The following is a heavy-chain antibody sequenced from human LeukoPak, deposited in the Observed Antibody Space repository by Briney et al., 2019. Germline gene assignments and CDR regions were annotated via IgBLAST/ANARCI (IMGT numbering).Heavy chain of an antibody. D-gene: IGHD2-2*02. Sequence: GASVKVSCKAPGYTFTSYDINGVRQATGQGLEWMGWMNPNSGNTGYAQKFQGRVTITRNTSISTAYMELSSLRSEDTAVYYCARGPKIGYCSSTSCYSSSYYYMDVWGKGTTVTVSS. CDR3: ARGPKIGYCSSTSCYSSSYYYMDV. J-gene: IGHJ6*03. V-gene: IGHV1-8*03. CDR2: MNPNSGNT. CDR1: GYTFTSYD.